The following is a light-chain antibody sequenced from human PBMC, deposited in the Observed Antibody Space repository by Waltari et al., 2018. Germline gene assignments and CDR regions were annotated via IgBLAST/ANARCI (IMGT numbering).Light chain of an antibody. Sequence: ETVITQSPATLSVYPGERPTLSCRASQRIKNNLAWYQQKGGQAPRLLLFDASTRATGISARFSGSGYGTEFTLTISSLQSEDFAVYYCQQYDNWPLTFGQGTRLDIK. CDR2: DAS. J-gene: IGKJ5*01. CDR3: QQYDNWPLT. CDR1: QRIKNN. V-gene: IGKV3-15*01.